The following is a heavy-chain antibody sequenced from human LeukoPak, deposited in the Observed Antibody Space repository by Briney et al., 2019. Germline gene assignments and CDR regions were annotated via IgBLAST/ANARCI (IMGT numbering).Heavy chain of an antibody. J-gene: IGHJ5*02. Sequence: GASVKVSCKASGYIFTNYYMHWVRQAPGQGLEWMGTINPSGGSTTYAQKFQGRVTMTTDTSTSTAYMELRSLRSDDTAVYYCARGILSNNWFDPWGQGTLVTVSS. CDR2: INPSGGST. D-gene: IGHD3-9*01. CDR3: ARGILSNNWFDP. CDR1: GYIFTNYY. V-gene: IGHV1-46*01.